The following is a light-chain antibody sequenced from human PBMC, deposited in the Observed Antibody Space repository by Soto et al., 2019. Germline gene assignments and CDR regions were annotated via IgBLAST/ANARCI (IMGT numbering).Light chain of an antibody. V-gene: IGKV3-15*01. CDR2: GAS. CDR3: QQYNNWPPIT. Sequence: DIVMTQSPASLSVSPGERATLSCRASQSVGSYLAWYQQKPGQPPRLLIYGASTRATGIPARFSGSGSGTEFTLTISSLQSEDFAIYYCQQYNNWPPITFGQGTRLEIK. J-gene: IGKJ5*01. CDR1: QSVGSY.